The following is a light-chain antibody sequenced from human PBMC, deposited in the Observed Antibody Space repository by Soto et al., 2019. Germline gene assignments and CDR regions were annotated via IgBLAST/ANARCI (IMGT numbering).Light chain of an antibody. CDR2: AAS. Sequence: DIQMTQSPSTLPSVVGDGVTITCRASQDIGDWLAWYQQKPGKAPKLLVYAASSLQSGVPSRFSGSGSGTDFTLTIGSLQPEDFATYYCQQGYSFPVTFGGGTKVDIK. J-gene: IGKJ4*01. CDR1: QDIGDW. CDR3: QQGYSFPVT. V-gene: IGKV1-12*01.